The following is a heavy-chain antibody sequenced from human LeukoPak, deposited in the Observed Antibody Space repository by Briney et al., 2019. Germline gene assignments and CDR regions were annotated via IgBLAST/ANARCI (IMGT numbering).Heavy chain of an antibody. CDR3: ATVPAAMWEISFQH. Sequence: SVKLSCKASAGTFSSYAISWVRQAPGQGLEWMGGIIPIFGTANYAQKFQGRVTITTDESTSTAYMELSSLRSEDTAVYYCATVPAAMWEISFQHWGQGTLVTVSS. CDR1: AGTFSSYA. CDR2: IIPIFGTA. J-gene: IGHJ1*01. V-gene: IGHV1-69*05. D-gene: IGHD2-2*01.